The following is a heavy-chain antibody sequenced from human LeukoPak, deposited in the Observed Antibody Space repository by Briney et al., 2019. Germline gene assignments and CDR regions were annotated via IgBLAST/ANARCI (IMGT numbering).Heavy chain of an antibody. Sequence: SETLSLTCSVSGDSISSFYWNWIRQSPEKGLEWIGVTHYSGTTNYNPSLKSRVAMSIDTSRQDFFLRLSAVTVADAAVYYCVLAPNSNWFDFWGQGTRVTVSS. CDR3: VLAPNSNWFDF. CDR1: GDSISSFY. D-gene: IGHD2-8*01. CDR2: THYSGTT. V-gene: IGHV4-59*12. J-gene: IGHJ5*01.